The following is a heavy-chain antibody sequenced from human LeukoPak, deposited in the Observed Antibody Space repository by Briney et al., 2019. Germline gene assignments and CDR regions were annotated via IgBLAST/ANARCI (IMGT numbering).Heavy chain of an antibody. CDR3: ARPYSSGWTTGY. CDR2: INPNSGGT. V-gene: IGHV1-2*02. Sequence: ASVKVSCKASGDTSTGYYMHWVRQAPGQGLEWMGWINPNSGGTNFAQKFQGRVTMTRDTSISTAYMELSRLRSDDTAVYYCARPYSSGWTTGYWGQGTLVTVSS. J-gene: IGHJ4*02. CDR1: GDTSTGYY. D-gene: IGHD6-19*01.